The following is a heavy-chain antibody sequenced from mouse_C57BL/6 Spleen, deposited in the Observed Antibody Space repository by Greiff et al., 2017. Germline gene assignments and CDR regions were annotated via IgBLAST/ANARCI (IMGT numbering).Heavy chain of an antibody. J-gene: IGHJ2*01. CDR1: GFTFSSYA. CDR3: ARDRGGFRPFDY. Sequence: EVKLMESGGGLVKPGGSLKLSCAASGFTFSSYAMSWVRQTPEKRLEWVATISDGGSYTYYPDNVKGRFTISRDNAKNNLYLQMSHLKSEDTAMYYCARDRGGFRPFDYWGQGTTLTVSS. CDR2: ISDGGSYT. V-gene: IGHV5-4*01. D-gene: IGHD3-2*02.